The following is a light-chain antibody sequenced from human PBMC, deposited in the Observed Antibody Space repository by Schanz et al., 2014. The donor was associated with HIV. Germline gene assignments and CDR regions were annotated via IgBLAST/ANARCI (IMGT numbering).Light chain of an antibody. CDR2: EVS. Sequence: QSALTQPPSASGSPGQSVTISCTGTSSDVGGYNYVSWYQQHPGKAPKLMIYEVSKRPSGVPDRFSGSKSGNTASLTVSGLQPEDEADYYCCSYTTTSTYVFGAGTKVTVL. V-gene: IGLV2-8*01. CDR1: SSDVGGYNY. J-gene: IGLJ1*01. CDR3: CSYTTTSTYV.